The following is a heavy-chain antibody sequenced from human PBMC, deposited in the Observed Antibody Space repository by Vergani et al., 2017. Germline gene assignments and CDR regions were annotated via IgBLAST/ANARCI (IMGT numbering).Heavy chain of an antibody. D-gene: IGHD3-22*01. Sequence: EVQLVESGGGLVKPGGSLRLSCAASGFTFSSYSMNWVRQAPGKGLEWVSSISSSSSYIYYADSEKGRFTISRDNAKNSLYLQMNSLRAEDTAVYYCARDPSTTYYYDSSGYYGWGQGTLVTVSS. CDR1: GFTFSSYS. CDR3: ARDPSTTYYYDSSGYYG. J-gene: IGHJ4*02. CDR2: ISSSSSYI. V-gene: IGHV3-21*01.